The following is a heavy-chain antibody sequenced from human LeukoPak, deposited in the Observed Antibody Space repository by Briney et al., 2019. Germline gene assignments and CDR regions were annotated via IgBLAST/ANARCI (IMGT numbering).Heavy chain of an antibody. CDR2: IIPIFGTA. D-gene: IGHD6-13*01. CDR1: GGTFSSYA. V-gene: IGHV1-69*13. CDR3: ARVGSPVPYFDY. J-gene: IGHJ4*02. Sequence: ASVKVSCKASGGTFSSYAISWVRQAPGQGLEWMGGIIPIFGTANYAQKFQGRVTITADESTSTAYMELSRLRSDDTAVYYCARVGSPVPYFDYWGQGTLVTVSS.